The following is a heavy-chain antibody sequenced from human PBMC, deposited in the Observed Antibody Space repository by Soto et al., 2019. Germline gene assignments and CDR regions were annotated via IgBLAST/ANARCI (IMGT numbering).Heavy chain of an antibody. Sequence: EVQLLESGGGLVQPGGSLRLSCAASGFTFSSYAMSWVRQAPGKGLEWVSAISGSGGSTYYADSVKGRFTITRDNSKNTLYLQMNSLRAEDTAVYYCANVGGSGLLPGAFDIWGQGTMVTVSS. V-gene: IGHV3-23*01. CDR1: GFTFSSYA. D-gene: IGHD6-19*01. J-gene: IGHJ3*02. CDR2: ISGSGGST. CDR3: ANVGGSGLLPGAFDI.